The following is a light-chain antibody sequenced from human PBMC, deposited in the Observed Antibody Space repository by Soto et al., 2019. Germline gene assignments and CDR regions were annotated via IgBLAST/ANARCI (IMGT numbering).Light chain of an antibody. Sequence: EIVMTQSPATLSVSPGERATLSCRASQDISTNLAWYQQKPGQAPRLLIYGASTRATGIPARFSGSGFGTEFTLIIISLLSEDFAVYYCQQYDNWVRTFGQGTKVDIK. CDR2: GAS. J-gene: IGKJ1*01. V-gene: IGKV3-15*01. CDR3: QQYDNWVRT. CDR1: QDISTN.